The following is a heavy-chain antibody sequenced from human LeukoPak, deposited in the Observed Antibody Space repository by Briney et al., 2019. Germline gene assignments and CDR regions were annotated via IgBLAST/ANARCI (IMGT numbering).Heavy chain of an antibody. CDR2: IRSKANSYAT. D-gene: IGHD3-3*01. CDR3: TGRITIFGVVTSDY. Sequence: PGGSLRLSCAASGFTFSGSAMHWVRQASGKGLEWVGRIRSKANSYATAYAASVKGRFTISRDDSKNTAYLQMNSLKTEDTGVYYCTGRITIFGVVTSDYWGQGTLVTVSS. CDR1: GFTFSGSA. J-gene: IGHJ4*02. V-gene: IGHV3-73*01.